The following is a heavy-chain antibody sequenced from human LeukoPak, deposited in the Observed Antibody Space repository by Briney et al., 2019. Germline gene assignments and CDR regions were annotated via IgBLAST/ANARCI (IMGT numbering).Heavy chain of an antibody. D-gene: IGHD3-22*01. V-gene: IGHV3-30*04. CDR3: ARPYYDSSGYYLDY. Sequence: PGGSLRLSCAASGFTFSSYAMHWVRQAPGKGLEWVAVISYDGSNKYCADSVKGRFTISRDNSKNTLYLQMNSLRIEDTAVYYCARPYYDSSGYYLDYWGQGTLVTVSS. CDR2: ISYDGSNK. J-gene: IGHJ4*02. CDR1: GFTFSSYA.